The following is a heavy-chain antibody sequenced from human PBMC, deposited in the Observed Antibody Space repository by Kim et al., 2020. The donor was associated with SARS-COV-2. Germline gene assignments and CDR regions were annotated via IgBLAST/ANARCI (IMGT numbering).Heavy chain of an antibody. CDR1: GFTFRSYA. V-gene: IGHV3-23*01. D-gene: IGHD1-20*01. J-gene: IGHJ4*02. CDR3: AKRGGVLGIDREFDY. Sequence: GGSLRLSCAASGFTFRSYAMSWVRQAPGKGLEWVSAISGSGGRTYYADSVKGRFTISRDNSKNTLYLQMNSLRVEDTAVYHCAKRGGVLGIDREFDYWGQGTLVTVAS. CDR2: ISGSGGRT.